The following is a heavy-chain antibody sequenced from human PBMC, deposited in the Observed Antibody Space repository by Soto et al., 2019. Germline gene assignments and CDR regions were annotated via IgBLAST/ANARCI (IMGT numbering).Heavy chain of an antibody. CDR2: ISPGADVS. Sequence: EVQLLESGGGLVQPGGSLRLSCAASGFTFSSFVMNWVRQAPGKGLELVSTISPGADVSHYTASVKVLFTISRANSSRTLHMQMASLSVEDAAVYFCVRIAITATTRLGACEGWGQGTAVTVSS. J-gene: IGHJ6*02. V-gene: IGHV3-23*01. CDR3: VRIAITATTRLGACEG. CDR1: GFTFSSFV. D-gene: IGHD2-21*01.